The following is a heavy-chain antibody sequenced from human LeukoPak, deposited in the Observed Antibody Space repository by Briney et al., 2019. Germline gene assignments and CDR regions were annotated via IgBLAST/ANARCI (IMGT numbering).Heavy chain of an antibody. CDR1: GFTVSSNY. CDR3: AGGATGTDAFDI. V-gene: IGHV3-66*01. D-gene: IGHD1-1*01. J-gene: IGHJ3*02. CDR2: IYSGGST. Sequence: GGSLRLSCAASGFTVSSNYMTWVRQAPRKGLEWVSVIYSGGSTYYADSVKGRFTISRDNSKNTLYLQMNSLRDEDTAVYYCAGGATGTDAFDIWGQGTVVTVSS.